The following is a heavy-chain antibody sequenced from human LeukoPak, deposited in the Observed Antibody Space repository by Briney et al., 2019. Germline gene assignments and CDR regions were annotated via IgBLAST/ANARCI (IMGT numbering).Heavy chain of an antibody. CDR2: INPSGGST. J-gene: IGHJ5*02. D-gene: IGHD1-7*01. V-gene: IGHV1-46*01. CDR1: GYTFTSYY. CDR3: ARVRTKWMNWFDP. Sequence: GASVKVSCKASGYTFTSYYMHWVRQAPGQGLEWMGIINPSGGSTSYAQKFQGRVTMTRDTSISTAYMELSRLRSDDTAVYYCARVRTKWMNWFDPWGQGTLVTVSS.